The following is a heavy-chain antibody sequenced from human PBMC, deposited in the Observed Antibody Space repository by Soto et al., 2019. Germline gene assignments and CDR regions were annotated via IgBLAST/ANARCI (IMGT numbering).Heavy chain of an antibody. CDR3: ATTTRYLGAFDI. D-gene: IGHD1-1*01. CDR1: GYTLTELS. J-gene: IGHJ3*02. V-gene: IGHV1-24*01. Sequence: ASVKVSCKVCGYTLTELSMHWVRQAPGKGLEWMGGFDPEDGETIYAQKFQGRVTMTEDTSTDTAYMELSSLRSEDTAVYYCATTTRYLGAFDIWGQGTMVTVSS. CDR2: FDPEDGET.